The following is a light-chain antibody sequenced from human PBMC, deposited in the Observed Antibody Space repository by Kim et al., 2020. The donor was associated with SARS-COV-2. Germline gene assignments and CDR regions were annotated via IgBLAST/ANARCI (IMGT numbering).Light chain of an antibody. CDR2: DAS. CDR3: QQFNNY. J-gene: IGKJ5*01. V-gene: IGKV1D-13*01. Sequence: SLSASVGDRVTIACRASQGISSALAWYQQKPGKAPKLLIYDASSLESGVPSRFSGSGSGTDFTLTISSLQPEDFATYYCQQFNNYFGQGTRLEIK. CDR1: QGISSA.